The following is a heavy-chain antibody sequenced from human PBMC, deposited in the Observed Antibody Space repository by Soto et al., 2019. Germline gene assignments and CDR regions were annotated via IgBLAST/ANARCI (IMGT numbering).Heavy chain of an antibody. Sequence: QVQLVQSGPEVRNPGSSVKVSCKASGGTFSSLTISWVRKAPGQGLEWMGRIIPILDITNNPQKFQGRVTMTADKSTSTAYMELSSLRSEDTAVYYCVREHPFHSSSGNSPHDAFDICGQGTMVTASS. CDR1: GGTFSSLT. V-gene: IGHV1-69*08. D-gene: IGHD3-10*01. CDR3: VREHPFHSSSGNSPHDAFDI. J-gene: IGHJ3*02. CDR2: IIPILDIT.